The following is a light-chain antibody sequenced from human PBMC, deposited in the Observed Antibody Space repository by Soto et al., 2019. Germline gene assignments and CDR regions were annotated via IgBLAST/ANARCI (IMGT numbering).Light chain of an antibody. CDR3: QHYGSSRT. CDR2: DAS. Sequence: EIVLTQSPGTLSLSPGERATLSCRASQSVSSNYLAWYQQKLGQAPRLLIYDASSRATGIPDRFSGSASGTDFTLTISRLEPDDVAVYYCQHYGSSRTFGQGTKVEIK. J-gene: IGKJ1*01. V-gene: IGKV3-20*01. CDR1: QSVSSNY.